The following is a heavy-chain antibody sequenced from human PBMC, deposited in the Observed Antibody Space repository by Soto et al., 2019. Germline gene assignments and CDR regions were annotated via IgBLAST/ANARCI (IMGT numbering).Heavy chain of an antibody. V-gene: IGHV1-18*01. CDR1: GNTFTNFG. Sequence: ASVKVSCKASGNTFTNFGVTWVRQAPGQGLEWMGWISAYTDDPNYAQKFQGRVTMTIDTSTSTAYLDLKSLTSDDTAVYYCARVIPGAEAWFDPWGQGTLVTVSS. CDR2: ISAYTDDP. CDR3: ARVIPGAEAWFDP. D-gene: IGHD2-2*01. J-gene: IGHJ5*02.